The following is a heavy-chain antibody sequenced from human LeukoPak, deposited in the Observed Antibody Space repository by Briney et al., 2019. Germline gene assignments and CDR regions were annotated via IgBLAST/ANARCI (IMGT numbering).Heavy chain of an antibody. J-gene: IGHJ4*02. CDR3: AKWGDYDVLTGYYVSDY. D-gene: IGHD3-9*01. Sequence: PGGSLRLSCVASGFTFSNYAMSWVRQAPGKGLEWVSAITGSGGNTYYADSVKGQFTISRDNSKNTVFLQMNSLRAEDTAVYYCAKWGDYDVLTGYYVSDYWGQGTLVTVPS. V-gene: IGHV3-23*01. CDR2: ITGSGGNT. CDR1: GFTFSNYA.